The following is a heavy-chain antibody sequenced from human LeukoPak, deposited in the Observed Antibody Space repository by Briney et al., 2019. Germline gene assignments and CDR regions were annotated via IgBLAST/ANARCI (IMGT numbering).Heavy chain of an antibody. Sequence: ASVKVSCKASGYTFTGYYIHWVRQAPGQGLEWLGWINPNSGGTKYAQRFHGRVTMTRDTSISTGYMELSRLRSDDTAVYYCARDLSHYCGGDCSTFDYWGQGTLVTVSS. CDR3: ARDLSHYCGGDCSTFDY. V-gene: IGHV1-2*02. CDR2: INPNSGGT. D-gene: IGHD2-21*01. CDR1: GYTFTGYY. J-gene: IGHJ4*02.